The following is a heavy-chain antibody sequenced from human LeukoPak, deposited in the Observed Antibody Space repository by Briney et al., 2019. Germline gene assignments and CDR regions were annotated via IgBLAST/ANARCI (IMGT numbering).Heavy chain of an antibody. Sequence: SVKVSCTASGGTFSSYAISWVRQAPGQGLEWMGRIIPILGIANYAQKFQGRVTITADKSTSTAYMELSSLRSEDTAVYYCARDWPMVRSQGEFDYWGQGTLVTVSS. J-gene: IGHJ4*02. CDR1: GGTFSSYA. CDR3: ARDWPMVRSQGEFDY. CDR2: IIPILGIA. V-gene: IGHV1-69*04. D-gene: IGHD3-10*01.